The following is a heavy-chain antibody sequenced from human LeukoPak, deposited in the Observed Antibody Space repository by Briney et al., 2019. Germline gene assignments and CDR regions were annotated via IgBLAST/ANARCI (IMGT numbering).Heavy chain of an antibody. CDR1: GFTFSSYG. J-gene: IGHJ4*02. V-gene: IGHV3-30*18. Sequence: PGGSLRLSCAASGFTFSSYGMHWVRQAPGKGLEWVAVISYDGSNKYYADSVKGRFTISRDNSKNTLYLQMNSLRAEDTAVYYCAKEAFRYYCGSGSLRFDYWGQGTLVTVSS. CDR3: AKEAFRYYCGSGSLRFDY. D-gene: IGHD3-10*01. CDR2: ISYDGSNK.